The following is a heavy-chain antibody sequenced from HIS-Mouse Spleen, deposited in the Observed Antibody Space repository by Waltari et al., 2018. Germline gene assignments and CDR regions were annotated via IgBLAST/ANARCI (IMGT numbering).Heavy chain of an antibody. V-gene: IGHV4-34*01. D-gene: IGHD3-10*01. Sequence: VQLQQWGAGLLKPSATLSLTCAVYGGSFSCYYWRWIRPPPRKGLGWNGEINHSGSTNYNPSLKSRVTISVDTSKNQFSLKLSSVTAADTAVYYCARGFIPLDNPMVRGVINIGYWFDPWGQGTLVTVSS. CDR3: ARGFIPLDNPMVRGVINIGYWFDP. J-gene: IGHJ5*02. CDR2: INHSGST. CDR1: GGSFSCYY.